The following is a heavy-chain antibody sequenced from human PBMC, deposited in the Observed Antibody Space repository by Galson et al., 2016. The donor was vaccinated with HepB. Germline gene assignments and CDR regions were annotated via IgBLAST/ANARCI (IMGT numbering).Heavy chain of an antibody. D-gene: IGHD3-3*01. V-gene: IGHV4-31*03. J-gene: IGHJ5*02. CDR1: GDSISSGTYY. CDR2: IYHTGYT. CDR3: AGASTPYDRFDP. Sequence: TLSLTCTVSGDSISSGTYYWSWLRQLPGKGLEWFGYIYHTGYTYQNPSLKTRVTMSVDTSKNQFSLHLSSVTVADTAFYYFAGASTPYDRFDPWGQGTLVTVSS.